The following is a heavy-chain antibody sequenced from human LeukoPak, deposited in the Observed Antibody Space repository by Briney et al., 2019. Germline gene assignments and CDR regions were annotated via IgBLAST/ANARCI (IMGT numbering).Heavy chain of an antibody. D-gene: IGHD3-22*01. Sequence: GGSLRLSCAASGFTVSSNYMSWVRQAPGKGLEWVSVIYSGGSTYYADSVKGRFTISRDNSKNTLYLQMNSLRAEDTAVYYCARDRSAYYYDSSGYYWAAFDIWGQGTMVTVSS. J-gene: IGHJ3*02. V-gene: IGHV3-66*01. CDR3: ARDRSAYYYDSSGYYWAAFDI. CDR2: IYSGGST. CDR1: GFTVSSNY.